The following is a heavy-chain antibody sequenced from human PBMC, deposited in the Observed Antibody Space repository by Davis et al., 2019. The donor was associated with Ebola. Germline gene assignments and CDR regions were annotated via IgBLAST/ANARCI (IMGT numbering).Heavy chain of an antibody. J-gene: IGHJ3*02. CDR2: LSPSGGST. V-gene: IGHV3-23*01. CDR3: AKDRTYHYDSSSYHYGTTDAFHM. CDR1: GFTFSSYG. Sequence: GESLKISCAASGFTFSSYGMSWVRQAPGKGLEWVSGLSPSGGSTYYADSVKGRFTISRDNSKNTLYLQVNSLRAEDTALYHCAKDRTYHYDSSSYHYGTTDAFHMWGRGTMVTVSS. D-gene: IGHD3-22*01.